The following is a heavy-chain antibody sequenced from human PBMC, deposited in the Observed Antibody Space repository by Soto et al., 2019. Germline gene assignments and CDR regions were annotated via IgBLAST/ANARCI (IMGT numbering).Heavy chain of an antibody. CDR3: AKHPHIVVVIAHFDY. CDR1: GFTFSSYA. V-gene: IGHV3-23*01. J-gene: IGHJ4*02. Sequence: GGSLRLSCAASGFTFSSYAMSWVRQAPGKGLEWVSAISGSGGSTYYADSVKGRFTISRDNSKNTLYLQMNSLRAEDTAVYYCAKHPHIVVVIAHFDYWGQGTLVTVSS. D-gene: IGHD2-21*01. CDR2: ISGSGGST.